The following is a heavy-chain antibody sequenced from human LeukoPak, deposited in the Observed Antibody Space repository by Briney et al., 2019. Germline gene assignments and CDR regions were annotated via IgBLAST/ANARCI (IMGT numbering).Heavy chain of an antibody. CDR3: AKDEGSCIGATCYLNWFDP. D-gene: IGHD2-15*01. J-gene: IGHJ5*02. CDR2: ISGDGGRT. Sequence: GGSLRLSCAASGFTFDDYAMHWVRQAPGKGLEWVSLISGDGGRTYSADSVKGRFTISRDNSKNSLYLQMNSLRTEDTALYYSAKDEGSCIGATCYLNWFDPWGQGTLVTVSS. V-gene: IGHV3-43*02. CDR1: GFTFDDYA.